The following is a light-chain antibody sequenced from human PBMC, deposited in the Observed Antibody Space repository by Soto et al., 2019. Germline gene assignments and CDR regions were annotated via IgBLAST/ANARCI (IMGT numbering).Light chain of an antibody. CDR3: QHYVTWPLT. CDR2: DTS. CDR1: QTISSTY. J-gene: IGKJ4*01. V-gene: IGKV3-15*01. Sequence: EIVLTQSPGTLSLSPGDRATLSCRASQTISSTYLAWYQQKPGQAPRLLIYDTSIRATGVPARFSGSRSGAEFTLTISSLQSEDFAVYYCQHYVTWPLTFGGGTKVDIK.